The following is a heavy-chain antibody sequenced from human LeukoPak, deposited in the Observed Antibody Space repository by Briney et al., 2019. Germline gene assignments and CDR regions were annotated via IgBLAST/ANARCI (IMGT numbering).Heavy chain of an antibody. CDR1: GFPFSSYW. CDR2: IKQDGSKK. J-gene: IGHJ5*02. V-gene: IGHV3-7*01. Sequence: GGSLRLSCVASGFPFSSYWMTWVRQAPGKGLEWVANIKQDGSKKSYVDSVKGRFTISRDNAKNTVYLEMNSLSIEDTATYYCIRDFRSADLWGQGTLVTVSS. CDR3: IRDFRSADL.